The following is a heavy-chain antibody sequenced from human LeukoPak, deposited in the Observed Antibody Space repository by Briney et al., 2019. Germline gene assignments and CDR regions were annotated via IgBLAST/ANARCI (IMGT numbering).Heavy chain of an antibody. CDR2: IYHSGST. J-gene: IGHJ4*02. V-gene: IGHV4-38-2*02. Sequence: PSETLSLTCTVSGYSISSGYYWGWIRQPPGKGLEWIGSIYHSGSTYYNPSLKSRVTISVDTSKNQFSLKLSSVTAADTAVYYCAREKGYNWNYSSDYWGLGTLVTVSS. D-gene: IGHD1-7*01. CDR1: GYSISSGYY. CDR3: AREKGYNWNYSSDY.